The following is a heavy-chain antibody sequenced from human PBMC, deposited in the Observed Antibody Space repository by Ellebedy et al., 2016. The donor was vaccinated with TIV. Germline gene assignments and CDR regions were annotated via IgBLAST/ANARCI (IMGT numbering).Heavy chain of an antibody. J-gene: IGHJ3*02. CDR2: ITSSSSNI. Sequence: GESLKISCAASGFTFSSYSMFWVRQAPGKGLEWVSYITSSSSNIYNADSVKGRFTISRDNAQNSLYLQMNSLRDEDTAVYYCARGVVVAATPRDHDAFDIWGQGTMVTVSS. D-gene: IGHD2-15*01. V-gene: IGHV3-48*02. CDR3: ARGVVVAATPRDHDAFDI. CDR1: GFTFSSYS.